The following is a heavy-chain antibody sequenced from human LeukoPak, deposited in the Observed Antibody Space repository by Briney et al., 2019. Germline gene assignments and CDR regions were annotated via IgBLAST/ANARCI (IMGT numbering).Heavy chain of an antibody. Sequence: PGGSLRLSCAASGFTFSRHPIHWVRQAPGKGLEWVAAISYDGTNKYYADSVRGRFTISRDNSKNTVYLEINRLRTEDTAVYYCAKDQSSVLGSSYHFDYWGQGILVTVSS. J-gene: IGHJ4*02. CDR2: ISYDGTNK. CDR3: AKDQSSVLGSSYHFDY. CDR1: GFTFSRHP. D-gene: IGHD3-10*01. V-gene: IGHV3-30*04.